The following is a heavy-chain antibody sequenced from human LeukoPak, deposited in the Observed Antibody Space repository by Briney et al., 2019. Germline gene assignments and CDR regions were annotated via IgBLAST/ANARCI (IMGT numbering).Heavy chain of an antibody. Sequence: GRSLRLSCAASGFTFSSYAMHWVRQAPGKGLEWVAVISYDGSNKYYADSVKGRFTISRDNSKNALYLQMNSLRAEDTAVYYCARVILEWLRGYYYMDVWGKGTTVTVSS. J-gene: IGHJ6*03. CDR3: ARVILEWLRGYYYMDV. CDR2: ISYDGSNK. D-gene: IGHD3-3*01. CDR1: GFTFSSYA. V-gene: IGHV3-30-3*01.